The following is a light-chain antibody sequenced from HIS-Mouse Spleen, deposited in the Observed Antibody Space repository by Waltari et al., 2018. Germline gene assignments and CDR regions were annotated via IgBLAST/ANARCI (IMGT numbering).Light chain of an antibody. CDR3: MQALQTPFT. V-gene: IGKV2-28*01. CDR2: LGS. Sequence: DIVMTQSPLSLPVNPGEPASISCRSSQSLLHSNGYNSLDWYLQKPGQSPQLLIYLGSNRASGVPDRFSGSGSGTDFTLKISRVEAEDVGVYYCMQALQTPFTFGPGTKVDIK. J-gene: IGKJ3*01. CDR1: QSLLHSNGYNS.